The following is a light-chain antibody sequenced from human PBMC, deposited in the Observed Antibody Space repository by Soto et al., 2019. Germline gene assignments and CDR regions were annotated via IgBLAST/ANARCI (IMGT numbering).Light chain of an antibody. CDR2: DVS. J-gene: IGLJ2*01. CDR3: SSYTGSSTPGV. Sequence: QSALTQPVSVSGSPGQSITISCTGTSSDVGGYNYVSWYQQHPGEAPKLIIFDVSNRPSGVSNRFSGSKSGNTASLTISGLQAEDEAEYSCSSYTGSSTPGVFGGGTKLTVL. V-gene: IGLV2-14*01. CDR1: SSDVGGYNY.